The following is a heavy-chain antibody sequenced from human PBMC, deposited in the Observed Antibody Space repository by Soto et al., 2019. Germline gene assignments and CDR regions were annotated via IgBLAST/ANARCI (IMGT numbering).Heavy chain of an antibody. CDR2: TYYRSRWYN. CDR1: GDGVSGNSAA. Sequence: SQTLSLTCAISGDGVSGNSAAWNWIRQSPSRGLEWLGRTYYRSRWYNDYAVSVKSRITVTPDTSKNQFSLHLNSVTPEDTAVYHCALEWPYHVSSHGLLAYSGGGDMD. J-gene: IGHJ6*03. CDR3: ALEWPYHVSSHGLLAYSGGGDMD. V-gene: IGHV6-1*01. D-gene: IGHD3-10*01.